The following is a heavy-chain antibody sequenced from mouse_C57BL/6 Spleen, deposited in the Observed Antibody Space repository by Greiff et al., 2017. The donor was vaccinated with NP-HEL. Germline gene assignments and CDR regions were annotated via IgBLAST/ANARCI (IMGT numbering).Heavy chain of an antibody. V-gene: IGHV5-16*01. D-gene: IGHD2-1*01. CDR3: ARERGYYGNYEGAMDY. Sequence: EVKVEESEGGLVQPGSSMKLSCTASGFTFSDYYMAWVRQVPEKGLEWVANINYDGSSTYYLDSLKSRFIISRDNAKNILYLQMSRLKSEDTATYYCARERGYYGNYEGAMDYWGQGTSVTVSS. J-gene: IGHJ4*01. CDR2: INYDGSST. CDR1: GFTFSDYY.